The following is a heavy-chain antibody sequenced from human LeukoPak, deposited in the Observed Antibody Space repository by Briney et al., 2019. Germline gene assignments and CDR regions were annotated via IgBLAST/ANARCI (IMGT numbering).Heavy chain of an antibody. D-gene: IGHD3-22*01. Sequence: SVKVSCKASGGTFSSYAISWVRQAPGQGLEWMGGIIPIFGTANYAQKFQGRVTITTDESTSTAYMELSSLRSEDTAVYYCARGMSSGYYDDGSFDYWGQGTLVTVSS. CDR3: ARGMSSGYYDDGSFDY. CDR2: IIPIFGTA. V-gene: IGHV1-69*05. CDR1: GGTFSSYA. J-gene: IGHJ4*02.